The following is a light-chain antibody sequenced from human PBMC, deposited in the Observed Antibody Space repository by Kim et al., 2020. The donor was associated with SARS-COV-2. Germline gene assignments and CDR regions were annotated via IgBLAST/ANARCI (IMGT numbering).Light chain of an antibody. Sequence: DVVMTQSPLSLPVTLGQPASISCRSSQSLVHSDGSTYLNWFQQRPGQSPRRLIYKVSNRDSGVPDRFTGSGSGTDFTLKISRVEAEDVGVYYCMQGTHWPPVTSGQGTRLEIK. CDR3: MQGTHWPPVT. CDR1: QSLVHSDGSTY. V-gene: IGKV2-30*02. J-gene: IGKJ5*01. CDR2: KVS.